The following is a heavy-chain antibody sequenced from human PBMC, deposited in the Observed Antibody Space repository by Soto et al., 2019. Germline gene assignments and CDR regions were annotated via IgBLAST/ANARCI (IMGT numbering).Heavy chain of an antibody. V-gene: IGHV1-2*02. D-gene: IGHD3-22*01. CDR2: INPNGGGT. Sequence: ASVKVSCKTSGYTFTGNYIHWVRQAPGQGLEWMGWINPNGGGTNYALNFQGRVTMTRDMSISTAYMELSSLRSDDTAVYFCARDRVMYYYHTTGYYLEGHWGQGTLVTVSS. CDR3: ARDRVMYYYHTTGYYLEGH. CDR1: GYTFTGNY. J-gene: IGHJ4*02.